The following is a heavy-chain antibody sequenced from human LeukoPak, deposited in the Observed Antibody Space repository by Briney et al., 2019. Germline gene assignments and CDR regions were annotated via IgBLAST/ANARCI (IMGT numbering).Heavy chain of an antibody. CDR3: AKGSCSGTSCYSGLD. CDR1: GFTFSSYA. Sequence: QSGGSLRLSCAASGFTFSSYAMSWVRQAPGKGLEWVSVIYSGGSTYYADSVKGRFTISRDNSKNTLYLQMNSLRAEDTAVYYCAKGSCSGTSCYSGLDWGQGTLVTVSS. V-gene: IGHV3-23*03. D-gene: IGHD2-2*01. J-gene: IGHJ4*02. CDR2: IYSGGST.